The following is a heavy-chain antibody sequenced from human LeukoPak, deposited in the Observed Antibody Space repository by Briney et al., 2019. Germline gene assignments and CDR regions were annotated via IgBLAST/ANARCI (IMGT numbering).Heavy chain of an antibody. V-gene: IGHV3-72*01. Sequence: GGSLRLSCSVSGFKFADYDMSWLRQAPGKGLEWVGRAGNKATSYTTEYAASVKGTFIISRDESKNSVYLQMNSLKTEDTAVYYCTTFVAVAAVCWGQGTLVTVSS. CDR3: TTFVAVAAVC. CDR2: AGNKATSYTT. J-gene: IGHJ4*02. D-gene: IGHD6-19*01. CDR1: GFKFADYD.